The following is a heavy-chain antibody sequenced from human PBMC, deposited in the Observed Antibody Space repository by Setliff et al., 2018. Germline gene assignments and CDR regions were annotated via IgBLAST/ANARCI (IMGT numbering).Heavy chain of an antibody. V-gene: IGHV4-39*07. CDR1: GGSISRSSYY. CDR3: VGSGTCSY. CDR2: IYHSGSS. Sequence: SETLSLTCTVSGGSISRSSYYWGWIRQPPGKGLEWIGSIYHSGSSYYNSSLRSRVTISVDTSKNQFSLILRSVTAADTAVYYCVGSGTCSYWGQGTLVTVSS. J-gene: IGHJ4*02. D-gene: IGHD3-10*01.